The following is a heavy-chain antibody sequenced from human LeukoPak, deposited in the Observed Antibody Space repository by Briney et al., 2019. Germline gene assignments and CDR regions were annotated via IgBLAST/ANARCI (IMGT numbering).Heavy chain of an antibody. CDR3: ARTEMYSSGWDDAFFDC. V-gene: IGHV4-38-2*02. D-gene: IGHD6-25*01. CDR2: IYHSGST. CDR1: GYSINSGYY. J-gene: IGHJ4*02. Sequence: PSETLSLTCTVSGYSINSGYYWGWIRQTPGKGLEWIGSIYHSGSTYYNPSLKSRVTVSVDTSTNQFSLKLSSVTAADTAVYFCARTEMYSSGWDDAFFDCWGQGTLVTVSS.